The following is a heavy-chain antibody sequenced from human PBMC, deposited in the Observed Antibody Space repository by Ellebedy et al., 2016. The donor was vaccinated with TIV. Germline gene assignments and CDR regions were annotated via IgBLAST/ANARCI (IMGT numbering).Heavy chain of an antibody. CDR2: ISWDGRAT. V-gene: IGHV3-43*01. J-gene: IGHJ4*02. D-gene: IGHD6-13*01. CDR3: ARDGSSGWSEIPNYFDS. CDR1: GFNFESYT. Sequence: PGGSLRLSCAASGFNFESYTLHRVRQTPGKGPEWVSLISWDGRATYYAGSVKGRFTISRDNLDNSVYLDLTGLTGDDSGIYYCARDGSSGWSEIPNYFDSWGQGTPVTVSS.